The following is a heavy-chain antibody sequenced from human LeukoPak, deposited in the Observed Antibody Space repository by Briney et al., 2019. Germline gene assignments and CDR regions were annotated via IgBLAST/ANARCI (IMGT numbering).Heavy chain of an antibody. J-gene: IGHJ4*02. D-gene: IGHD5-24*01. Sequence: PGGSLRLSCAASGFTFSSYAMSWVRQAPGKGLEWVSAISGSGGSTYYADSVKGRFIISRDNSKNTVYLQMNSLSAEDAAVYYGVKDDGWVQYANWGQGTLVTVSS. CDR2: ISGSGGST. V-gene: IGHV3-23*01. CDR3: VKDDGWVQYAN. CDR1: GFTFSSYA.